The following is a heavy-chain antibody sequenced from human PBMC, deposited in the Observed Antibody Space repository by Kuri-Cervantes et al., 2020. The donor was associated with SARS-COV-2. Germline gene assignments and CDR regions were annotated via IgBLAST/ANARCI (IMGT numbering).Heavy chain of an antibody. J-gene: IGHJ4*02. Sequence: ETLSLTCAASGSTFSSYSMNWVRQAPGKGLEWVSSISSSSSYIYYADSVKGRFTISRDNARNSLYLQMNSLRAEDTAVYYCARLIGDGYPRYSFDHWGQGTLVTVSS. V-gene: IGHV3-21*01. CDR2: ISSSSSYI. D-gene: IGHD5-24*01. CDR1: GSTFSSYS. CDR3: ARLIGDGYPRYSFDH.